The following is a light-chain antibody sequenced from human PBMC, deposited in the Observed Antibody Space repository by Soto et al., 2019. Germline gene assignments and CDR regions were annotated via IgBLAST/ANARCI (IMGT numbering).Light chain of an antibody. CDR1: QSVSSN. J-gene: IGKJ3*01. Sequence: EIVMTQSPATLSVSPGERATLSCRASQSVSSNLAWYQQKPGQAPRRLIYCASTRATGIPARCSGSGSGTEFTLTISSLQSEDFAVYYCQQYNNWPPVTFGPGTKVDIK. CDR3: QQYNNWPPVT. V-gene: IGKV3-15*01. CDR2: CAS.